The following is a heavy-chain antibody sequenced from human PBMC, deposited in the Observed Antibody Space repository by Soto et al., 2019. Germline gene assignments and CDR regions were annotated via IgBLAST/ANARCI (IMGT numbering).Heavy chain of an antibody. CDR2: INTNTGNP. D-gene: IGHD6-13*01. CDR1: GYTFTSYA. V-gene: IGHV7-4-1*01. J-gene: IGHJ6*02. Sequence: ASVKVSCKASGYTFTSYAMNWVRQAPGQGLEWMGWINTNTGNPTYAQGFTGRFVFSLDTSVSTAYLQICSLKAEDTAVYYCAREGGYDSSSWYYYYYGMDVWCQGTTVTVSS. CDR3: AREGGYDSSSWYYYYYGMDV.